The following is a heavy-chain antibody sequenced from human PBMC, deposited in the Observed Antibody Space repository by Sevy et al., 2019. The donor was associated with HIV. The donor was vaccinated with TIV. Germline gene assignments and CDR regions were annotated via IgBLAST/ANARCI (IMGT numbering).Heavy chain of an antibody. CDR2: IYYRERT. CDR3: ARSRAFDF. V-gene: IGHV4-39*01. CDR1: GDSISSSSHY. J-gene: IGHJ3*01. Sequence: SETLSLTCTVSGDSISSSSHYWGWIRQPPGKGLEWIGSIYYRERTYYNPSLKDQADISVDTSKNQLVLRLNSVTAADTAVYYCARSRAFDFWGQGTMVTVSS.